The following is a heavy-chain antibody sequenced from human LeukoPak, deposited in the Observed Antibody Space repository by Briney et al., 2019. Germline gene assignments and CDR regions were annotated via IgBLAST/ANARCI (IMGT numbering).Heavy chain of an antibody. CDR1: GGSISSGSYY. Sequence: SETLSLTCTVSGGSISSGSYYWSWIRQPAGKGLEWIGRIYTTGSTNYNPSLKSRLTISVDTSKNQFSLKLSSVTAADTAVYYCARETSQKGAHYMDVWGKGTTVTISS. V-gene: IGHV4-61*02. CDR3: ARETSQKGAHYMDV. J-gene: IGHJ6*03. D-gene: IGHD3-16*01. CDR2: IYTTGST.